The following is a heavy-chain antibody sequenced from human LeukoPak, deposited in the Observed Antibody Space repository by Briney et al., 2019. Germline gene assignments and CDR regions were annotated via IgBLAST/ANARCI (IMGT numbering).Heavy chain of an antibody. D-gene: IGHD6-6*01. CDR2: IKQDGSEK. J-gene: IGHJ4*02. CDR3: ASRYSSSDH. CDR1: GFTFSSYW. V-gene: IGHV3-7*01. Sequence: QTGGSLRLSCAASGFTFSSYWMSWVRQAPGKGLEWVANIKQDGSEKYYVDPVKGRFTISRDNAKNSLYQQMSSLRAEDTAVYYCASRYSSSDHWGQGTLVTVSS.